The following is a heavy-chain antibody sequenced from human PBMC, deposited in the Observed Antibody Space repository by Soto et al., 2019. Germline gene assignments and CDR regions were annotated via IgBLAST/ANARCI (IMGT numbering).Heavy chain of an antibody. CDR3: ARLGYYYYYMDV. V-gene: IGHV5-51*01. J-gene: IGHJ6*03. CDR1: WYSLTPFR. CDR2: IYPGDSDT. Sequence: GGSLEISCKGFWYSLTPFRIGRVRQMPGKGLEWMGIIYPGDSDTRYSPSFQGQVTISADKSISTAYLQWSSLKASDTAMYYCARLGYYYYYMDVWGKGTTVTSP.